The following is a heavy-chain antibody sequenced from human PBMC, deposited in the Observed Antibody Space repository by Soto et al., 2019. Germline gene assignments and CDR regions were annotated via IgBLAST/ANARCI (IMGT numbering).Heavy chain of an antibody. CDR1: GFTFSSYA. D-gene: IGHD3-9*01. Sequence: EVQLLESGGGLVQPGGSLRLSCAASGFTFSSYAMSWVRQAPGKGLEWVSAISGSGGSTYYADSVKGRFTISRDNSKKPRYLQMNSRRAEDTAVYYCANFDYDMGCFDPGGGGTLVSVSS. CDR2: ISGSGGST. V-gene: IGHV3-23*01. J-gene: IGHJ5*02. CDR3: ANFDYDMGCFDP.